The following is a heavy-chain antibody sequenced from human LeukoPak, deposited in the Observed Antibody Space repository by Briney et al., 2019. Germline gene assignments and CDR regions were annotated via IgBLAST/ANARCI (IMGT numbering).Heavy chain of an antibody. D-gene: IGHD6-13*01. V-gene: IGHV4-38-2*02. CDR2: IYHSGST. CDR3: ARDCIPLSIAAAGTGGAFDI. CDR1: GYSISSGYY. J-gene: IGHJ3*02. Sequence: SETLSLTCTVSGYSISSGYYWGWIRQPPGKGLEWIGSIYHSGSTYYNPSVKSRVTISVDTSKNQFSLKLSSVTAADTAVYHCARDCIPLSIAAAGTGGAFDIWGQGTMVTVSS.